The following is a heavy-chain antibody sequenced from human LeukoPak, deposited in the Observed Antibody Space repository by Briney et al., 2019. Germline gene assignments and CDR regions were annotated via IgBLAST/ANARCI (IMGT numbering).Heavy chain of an antibody. CDR2: ISAYNGNT. CDR3: ARRYYDSSGYHFDY. D-gene: IGHD3-22*01. J-gene: IGHJ4*02. CDR1: GYTFTSYG. Sequence: ASVNVSCKASGYTFTSYGISWVRQAPGQGLEWMGWISAYNGNTNYAQKLQGRVTMTTDTSTSTAYMELRSLRSDDTAVYYCARRYYDSSGYHFDYWGQGTLVTVSS. V-gene: IGHV1-18*01.